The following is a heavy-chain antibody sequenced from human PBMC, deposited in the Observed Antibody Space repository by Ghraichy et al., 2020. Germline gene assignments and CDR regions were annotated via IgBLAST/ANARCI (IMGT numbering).Heavy chain of an antibody. V-gene: IGHV3-33*01. Sequence: GGSLRLSCAASGFTFSDYGIHWVRQAPGKGLEWVAVIWYDGSKKYYADSLKGRFTISRDNSKNMVYLQMNSLGAEDTAVYYCARDPLKYNSVWYYFDDWGQGTLVIVSS. D-gene: IGHD6-19*01. CDR2: IWYDGSKK. CDR1: GFTFSDYG. J-gene: IGHJ4*02. CDR3: ARDPLKYNSVWYYFDD.